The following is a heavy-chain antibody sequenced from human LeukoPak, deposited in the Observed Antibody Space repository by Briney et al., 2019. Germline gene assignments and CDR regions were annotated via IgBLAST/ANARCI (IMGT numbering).Heavy chain of an antibody. CDR2: IYYNGRP. V-gene: IGHV4-59*01. Sequence: SETLSLTCTVSGGSISSYYWNWIRQPPGKGLEWVAFIYYNGRPKYNPSLQSRVTISVDTSKNQFSLKLISVIAADTAVYYCAKDHSGYYDSSGYYYGWFDPWGQGTLVTVSS. J-gene: IGHJ5*02. CDR3: AKDHSGYYDSSGYYYGWFDP. D-gene: IGHD3-22*01. CDR1: GGSISSYY.